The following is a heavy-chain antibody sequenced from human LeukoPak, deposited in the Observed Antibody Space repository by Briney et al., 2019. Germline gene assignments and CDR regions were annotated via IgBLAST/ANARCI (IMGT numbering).Heavy chain of an antibody. CDR1: GGSISSSSYY. CDR3: ARKIIAAAGYFDY. J-gene: IGHJ4*02. D-gene: IGHD6-13*01. CDR2: IYYSGST. V-gene: IGHV4-39*07. Sequence: SETLSLTCTVSGGSISSSSYYWDWIRQPPGKGLEWIGRIYYSGSTYYNPSLKSRVTISVDTSKNQFSLKLSSVTAADTAVYYCARKIIAAAGYFDYWGQGTLVTVSS.